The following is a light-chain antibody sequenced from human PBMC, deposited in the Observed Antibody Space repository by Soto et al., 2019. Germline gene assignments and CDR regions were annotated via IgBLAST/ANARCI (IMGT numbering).Light chain of an antibody. CDR2: GAS. CDR1: QGISRT. V-gene: IGKV3D-11*01. Sequence: EIVMTQSPATLSVSPGETATLSCRASQGISRTLAWYQLKPGQAPRLLFYGASNRATGIPARFSGSGSGTDFTLTISSLEPEDFAVYYCQQRSNWLWTFGQGTKVDIK. J-gene: IGKJ1*01. CDR3: QQRSNWLWT.